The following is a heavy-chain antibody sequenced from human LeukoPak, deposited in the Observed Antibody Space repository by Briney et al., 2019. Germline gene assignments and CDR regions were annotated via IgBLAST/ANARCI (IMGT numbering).Heavy chain of an antibody. CDR3: ARGGTVVDTANPFDY. J-gene: IGHJ4*02. Sequence: ASVKVSCKASGYTFSSYVISWVRQAPGQGLEWMGWISAYNDNTNYAQKVQDRVTMTTDTSTSTAYMELRSLRSDDTAVYYCARGGTVVDTANPFDYWGQGTLVTVSS. V-gene: IGHV1-18*01. CDR2: ISAYNDNT. CDR1: GYTFSSYV. D-gene: IGHD5-18*01.